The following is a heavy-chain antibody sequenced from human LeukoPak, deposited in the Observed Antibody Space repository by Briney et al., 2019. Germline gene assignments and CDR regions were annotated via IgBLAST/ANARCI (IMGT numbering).Heavy chain of an antibody. CDR3: ASPSRYCSGGSCYEIWFDP. CDR1: GFTFSSYS. J-gene: IGHJ5*02. D-gene: IGHD2-15*01. V-gene: IGHV3-48*02. Sequence: GGSLRLSCVASGFTFSSYSMNWVRQAPGKGREWVSYINSSSSTIYYADSVKGRFTSSRDNAKNPLYLQMNGLRDEDTAVYYCASPSRYCSGGSCYEIWFDPWGEGTLLTVSS. CDR2: INSSSSTI.